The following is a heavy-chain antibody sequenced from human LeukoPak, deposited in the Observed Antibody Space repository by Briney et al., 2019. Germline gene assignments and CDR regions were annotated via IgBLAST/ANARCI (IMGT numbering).Heavy chain of an antibody. D-gene: IGHD3-10*02. CDR3: VRDVLFAVGDSFDI. CDR2: IKRDETER. CDR1: RLFFSTSG. Sequence: AGGSLRLSCTASRLFFSTSGMHWVRQAPGKGLEWVAFIKRDETERWILDSVKGRFTISRDNSKNTLYLEMNTLRTEDTAVYYCVRDVLFAVGDSFDIWGQGTMVTVS. J-gene: IGHJ3*02. V-gene: IGHV3-30*19.